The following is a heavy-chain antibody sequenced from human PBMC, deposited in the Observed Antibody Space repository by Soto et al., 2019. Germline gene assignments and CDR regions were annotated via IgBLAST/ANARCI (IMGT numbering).Heavy chain of an antibody. Sequence: QVQLQESGPGLVKPSGTLSLTCAVSGGSISSSNWWSWVRQPPGKGLEWIGEIYHSGSTNYNPSLKSRVTISVDKSKNQFSLKLSSVTAADTAVYYCASGGEYYYGSGSYYFDYWGQGTLVTVSS. D-gene: IGHD3-10*01. J-gene: IGHJ4*02. CDR3: ASGGEYYYGSGSYYFDY. CDR2: IYHSGST. CDR1: GGSISSSNW. V-gene: IGHV4-4*02.